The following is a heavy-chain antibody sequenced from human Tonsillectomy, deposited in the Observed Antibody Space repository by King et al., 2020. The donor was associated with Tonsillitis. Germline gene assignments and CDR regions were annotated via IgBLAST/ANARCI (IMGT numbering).Heavy chain of an antibody. Sequence: VQLQESGPGLVKPSETLSLTCTVSGGSISSYYWSWIRQPPEKGLEWLAYIYYSGSTNYNPSLKSRVTISVDTSKNKISLKLSSVTAADTAVYYCASPFPVLKYWGQGTLVTVSS. CDR2: IYYSGST. J-gene: IGHJ4*02. CDR3: ASPFPVLKY. CDR1: GGSISSYY. D-gene: IGHD3-9*01. V-gene: IGHV4-59*01.